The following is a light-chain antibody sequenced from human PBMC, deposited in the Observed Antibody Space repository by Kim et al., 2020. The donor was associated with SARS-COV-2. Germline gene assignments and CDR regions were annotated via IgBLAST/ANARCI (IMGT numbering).Light chain of an antibody. V-gene: IGLV2-11*01. CDR3: CSYAGSYTYV. Sequence: SVPTSCTGASSEVGGDNYVSWYQKNPGKAPNLMIYDVSKRPSGVPDRFAGSKSGNTASLTISGLQAEDEADYYCCSYAGSYTYVFGTGTKVTVL. CDR1: SSEVGGDNY. J-gene: IGLJ1*01. CDR2: DVS.